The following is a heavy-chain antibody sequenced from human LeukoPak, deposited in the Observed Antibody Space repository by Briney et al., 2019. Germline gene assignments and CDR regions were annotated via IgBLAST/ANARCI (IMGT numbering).Heavy chain of an antibody. CDR3: ARHLGGSGSHDAFDI. CDR1: GYTFTGYY. V-gene: IGHV1-2*02. Sequence: GASVKVSCKASGYTFTGYYMHWVRQAPGQGLEWMGWINPNSGGTNYAQKFQGRVTMTRDTSISTAYMELSRLRSDDTAVYYCARHLGGSGSHDAFDIWGQGTMVTVSS. J-gene: IGHJ3*02. D-gene: IGHD3-10*01. CDR2: INPNSGGT.